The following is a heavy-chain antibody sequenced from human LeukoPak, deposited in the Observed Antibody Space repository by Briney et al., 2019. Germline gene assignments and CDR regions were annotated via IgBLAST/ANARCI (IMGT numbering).Heavy chain of an antibody. V-gene: IGHV3-7*01. CDR3: ARENWGPDY. J-gene: IGHJ4*02. Sequence: GGSLRLSCAASGFTFSSYWMTWVRQAPGKGLEWVANIKQDGSDKHYVSSVKGRFTISRDNAKNSVYLQMNSLRDEDTAIYYCARENWGPDYWGQGTLVTVSS. CDR1: GFTFSSYW. D-gene: IGHD7-27*01. CDR2: IKQDGSDK.